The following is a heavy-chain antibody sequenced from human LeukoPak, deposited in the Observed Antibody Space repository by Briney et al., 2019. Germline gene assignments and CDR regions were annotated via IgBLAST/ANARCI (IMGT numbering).Heavy chain of an antibody. CDR2: INHGGST. J-gene: IGHJ4*02. V-gene: IGHV4-59*01. CDR1: GGSISSYY. Sequence: SETLSLTCSVSGGSISSYYWSWIRQPPGKGLEWIGEINHGGSTTYNPSLQSRVTISVDTSKNQFSLKLSSVTAADTAVYYCARGLSGSYQIDYWGQGTLVTVSS. D-gene: IGHD1-26*01. CDR3: ARGLSGSYQIDY.